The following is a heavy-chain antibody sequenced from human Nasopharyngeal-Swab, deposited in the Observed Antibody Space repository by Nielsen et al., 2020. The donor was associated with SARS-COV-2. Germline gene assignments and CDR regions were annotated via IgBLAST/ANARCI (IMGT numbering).Heavy chain of an antibody. V-gene: IGHV3-30-3*01. D-gene: IGHD6-25*01. CDR1: GFTFSSYA. CDR2: ISYDGSNK. CDR3: ARDLAAADPFDY. J-gene: IGHJ4*02. Sequence: GGSLRLSCAASGFTFSSYAMHWVRQAPGKGLEWVAVISYDGSNKYYADSVKGRFTISRDNSKNTLYLQMNSLRAEDTAVYYCARDLAAADPFDYWGQGTLVTVSS.